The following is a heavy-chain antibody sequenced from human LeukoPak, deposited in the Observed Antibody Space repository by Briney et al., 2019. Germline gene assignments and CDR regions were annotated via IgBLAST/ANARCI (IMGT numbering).Heavy chain of an antibody. J-gene: IGHJ4*02. CDR3: AKGSIAAAGPFDY. Sequence: GGSLRLSCAASGFTFSSYEMNWVRQAPGKGLEWVSAISGSGGSTYYADSVKGRFTISRDNSKNTLHLQMNSLRAEDTAVYYCAKGSIAAAGPFDYGGQGTLVTVSS. CDR2: ISGSGGST. D-gene: IGHD6-13*01. V-gene: IGHV3-23*01. CDR1: GFTFSSYE.